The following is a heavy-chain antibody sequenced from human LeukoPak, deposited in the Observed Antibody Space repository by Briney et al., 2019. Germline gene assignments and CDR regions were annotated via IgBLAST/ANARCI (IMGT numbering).Heavy chain of an antibody. CDR2: INPNSGGT. CDR3: ARGPYGSGISWDY. V-gene: IGHV1-2*04. Sequence: ASVKVSCKASGYTFTSYYMHWVRQAPGQGLEWMGWINPNSGGTNYAQKFQGWVTMTRDTSISTAYMELSRLRSDDTAVHYCARGPYGSGISWDYWGQGTPVTVSS. CDR1: GYTFTSYY. J-gene: IGHJ4*02. D-gene: IGHD3-10*01.